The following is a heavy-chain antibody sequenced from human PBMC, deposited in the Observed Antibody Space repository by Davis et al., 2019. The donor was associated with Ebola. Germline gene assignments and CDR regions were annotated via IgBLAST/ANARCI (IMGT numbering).Heavy chain of an antibody. D-gene: IGHD3-22*01. V-gene: IGHV3-11*04. CDR3: ARGDYYDSSFADAFDI. CDR1: GFTFSDYY. CDR2: ISSSSSTI. Sequence: GESLKISCAASGFTFSDYYMSWIRQAPGKGLEWVSYISSSSSTIYYADSVKGRFTISRDNAKNSLYLQMNSLRAEDTAVYYCARGDYYDSSFADAFDIWGQGTMVTVSS. J-gene: IGHJ3*02.